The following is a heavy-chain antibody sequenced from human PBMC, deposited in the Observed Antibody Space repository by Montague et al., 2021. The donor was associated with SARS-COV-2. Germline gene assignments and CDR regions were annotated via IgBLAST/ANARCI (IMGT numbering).Heavy chain of an antibody. V-gene: IGHV4-31*03. J-gene: IGHJ4*02. CDR2: IYYSGST. D-gene: IGHD5-18*01. CDR3: ARARIQLWAVKEFDN. Sequence: TLSLTCTVSGGSISSGGYYWSWIRQHPGKGLEWIGYIYYSGSTYYNPSLKSRVTISVNTSKNQFYLKLSSVTAAATAVYYCARARIQLWAVKEFDNWGQGTLVTVSS. CDR1: GGSISSGGYY.